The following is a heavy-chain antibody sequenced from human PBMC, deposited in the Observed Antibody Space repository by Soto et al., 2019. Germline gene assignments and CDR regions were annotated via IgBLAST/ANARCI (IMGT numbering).Heavy chain of an antibody. CDR2: TYYRSKWYN. J-gene: IGHJ6*02. CDR3: ARDDMVRGVIYPYGMDV. Sequence: SQTLSLTCAISGDSVSSNSAAWNWIRQSPSRGLEWLGRTYYRSKWYNDYAVSVKSRTTINPDTSKNQFSLQLNSVTPEDTAVYYCARDDMVRGVIYPYGMDVWGQGTTVTVSS. D-gene: IGHD3-10*01. CDR1: GDSVSSNSAA. V-gene: IGHV6-1*01.